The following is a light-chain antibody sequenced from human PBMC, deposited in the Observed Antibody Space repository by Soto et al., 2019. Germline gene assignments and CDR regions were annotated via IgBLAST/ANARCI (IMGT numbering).Light chain of an antibody. Sequence: EIVITQSPATLSVSPGERATLSCRASQSVSSNLAWYQQKPGQAPRLLIYGASTRATGIPARFSGSGSATEFTLTISSLQSEDFAVYYCQQYKNWPAITFGQGTRLEIK. V-gene: IGKV3D-15*01. CDR3: QQYKNWPAIT. J-gene: IGKJ5*01. CDR2: GAS. CDR1: QSVSSN.